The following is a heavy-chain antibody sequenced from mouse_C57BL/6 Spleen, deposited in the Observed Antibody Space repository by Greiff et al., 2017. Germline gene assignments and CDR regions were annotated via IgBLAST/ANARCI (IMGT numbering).Heavy chain of an antibody. CDR2: ISYDGSN. J-gene: IGHJ3*01. Sequence: EVKVEESGPGLVKPSQSLSLTCSVTGYSITSGYYWNWIRQFPGNKLEWMGYISYDGSNNYNPSLKNRISITRDTSKNQFFLKLNSVTTEDTATYYCARGAVVTPFAYWGQGTLVTVSA. CDR3: ARGAVVTPFAY. V-gene: IGHV3-6*01. D-gene: IGHD1-1*01. CDR1: GYSITSGYY.